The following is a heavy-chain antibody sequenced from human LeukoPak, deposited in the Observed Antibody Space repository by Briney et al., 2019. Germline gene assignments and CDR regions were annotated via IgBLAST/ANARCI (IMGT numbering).Heavy chain of an antibody. Sequence: SGGSLRLSCAASGFTFSSYGMHWVRQAPGKGLEWVAVISYDGSNKYYADSVKGRFTISRDNSKNTLYLQMNSLRAEDTAVYYCATSSLGAFDLWGQGTMVTVSS. CDR2: ISYDGSNK. CDR3: ATSSLGAFDL. CDR1: GFTFSSYG. D-gene: IGHD3-16*01. V-gene: IGHV3-30*03. J-gene: IGHJ3*01.